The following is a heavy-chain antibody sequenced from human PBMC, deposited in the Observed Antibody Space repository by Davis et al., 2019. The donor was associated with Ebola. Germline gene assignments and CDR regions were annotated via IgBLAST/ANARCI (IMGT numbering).Heavy chain of an antibody. CDR3: AKTGYQLLYSEVVYYYYMDV. CDR2: ISYDGSNK. CDR1: GFTFSSYG. D-gene: IGHD2-2*02. Sequence: GESLKISCAASGFTFSSYGMHWVRQAPGKGLEWVAVISYDGSNKYYADSVKGRFTISRDNSKNTLYLQMNSLRAEDTAVYYCAKTGYQLLYSEVVYYYYMDVWGQGTTVTVSS. J-gene: IGHJ6*03. V-gene: IGHV3-30*18.